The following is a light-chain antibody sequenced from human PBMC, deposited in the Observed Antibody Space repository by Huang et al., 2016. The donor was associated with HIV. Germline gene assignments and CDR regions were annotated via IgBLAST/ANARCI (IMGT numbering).Light chain of an antibody. CDR3: QQYDTYRS. J-gene: IGKJ1*01. CDR2: KAS. CDR1: QYISNF. Sequence: DIQMTQSPSTLSASVGDRVSITCRASQYISNFLAWYQQKPGKAPNLLIYKASTLESGVSSRFSGSGSGTEFTLTISSLQPDDFATYYCQQYDTYRSFGQGTKVEI. V-gene: IGKV1-5*03.